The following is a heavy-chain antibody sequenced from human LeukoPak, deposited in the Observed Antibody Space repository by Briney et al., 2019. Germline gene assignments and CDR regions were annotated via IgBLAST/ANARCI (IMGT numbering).Heavy chain of an antibody. D-gene: IGHD6-13*01. J-gene: IGHJ4*02. CDR2: INHSGST. CDR1: GGSFSGYY. Sequence: PSETLSLTCAVSGGSFSGYYWNWICQSPGKGLEWIGEINHSGSTHYNPSLKSRVTISVDTSQKQFSLRLTSVTAADTAVYYCARGRYLTTSGGAAAGFLDYWGQGSLVTVST. V-gene: IGHV4-34*01. CDR3: ARGRYLTTSGGAAAGFLDY.